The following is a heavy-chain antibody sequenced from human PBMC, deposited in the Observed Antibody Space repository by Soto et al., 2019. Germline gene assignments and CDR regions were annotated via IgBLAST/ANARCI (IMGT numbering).Heavy chain of an antibody. Sequence: QVQLQESGPGLVKPSGTLSLTCAVSGGSISSSNWWSWVRQPPGKGLEWIGEIYHSGSTNYNPSLKSRVTISVDKSKNQFSLKLSSVTAADTAVYYCARDPNYYGSGSYNHYGMDVWGQGTTVTVSS. V-gene: IGHV4-4*02. D-gene: IGHD3-10*01. CDR1: GGSISSSNW. J-gene: IGHJ6*02. CDR3: ARDPNYYGSGSYNHYGMDV. CDR2: IYHSGST.